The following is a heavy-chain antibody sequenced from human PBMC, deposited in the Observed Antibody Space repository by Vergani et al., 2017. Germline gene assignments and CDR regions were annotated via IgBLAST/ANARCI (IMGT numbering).Heavy chain of an antibody. J-gene: IGHJ4*02. CDR2: ILCSGTA. Sequence: QVQLQESGPGLVKPSQTLSLTCTVSGASMSSVGYYWTWIRQSAGKRLEWIGDILCSGTANYNPSFQGRVSVSVATSKNQFSLTLSSVNATDTAVYYCARGRRAAGYSGPDSWGQGTRVTVSS. CDR1: GASMSSVGYY. CDR3: ARGRRAAGYSGPDS. D-gene: IGHD6-13*01. V-gene: IGHV4-61*02.